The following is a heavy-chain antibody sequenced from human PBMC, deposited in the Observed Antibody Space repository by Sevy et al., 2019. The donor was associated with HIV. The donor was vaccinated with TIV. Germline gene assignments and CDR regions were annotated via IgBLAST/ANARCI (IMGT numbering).Heavy chain of an antibody. CDR2: IYYSGST. V-gene: IGHV4-31*03. CDR3: ARDSTYYDILTGYYGATGRWFDP. CDR1: GGSISSGGYY. Sequence: SETLSLTCTVSGGSISSGGYYWSWIRQHPGKGLEWIGYIYYSGSTYYNPSLKSRVTISVDTSKNQFSLKLSSVTAADTAVYYCARDSTYYDILTGYYGATGRWFDPWGQGTLVTVSS. D-gene: IGHD3-9*01. J-gene: IGHJ5*02.